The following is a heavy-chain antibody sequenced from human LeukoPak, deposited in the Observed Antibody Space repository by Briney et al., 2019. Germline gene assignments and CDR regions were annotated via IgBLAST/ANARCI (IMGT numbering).Heavy chain of an antibody. D-gene: IGHD2-2*01. Sequence: GASVKVSCKASGYTFTGYYLHWVRLAPGQGLEWMGWLNPSTGATNYAQKFQGRVTMTRDTSISTAYMELSRLRSDDTAVYYCARVPIGYCSSTSCHDDYWGQGTLVTVSS. CDR3: ARVPIGYCSSTSCHDDY. J-gene: IGHJ4*02. V-gene: IGHV1-2*02. CDR1: GYTFTGYY. CDR2: LNPSTGAT.